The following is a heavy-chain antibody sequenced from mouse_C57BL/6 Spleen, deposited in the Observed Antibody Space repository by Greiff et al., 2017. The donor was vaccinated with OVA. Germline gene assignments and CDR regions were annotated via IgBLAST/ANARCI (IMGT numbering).Heavy chain of an antibody. D-gene: IGHD2-1*01. CDR2: IWSGGST. CDR1: GFSFTSYG. J-gene: IGHJ3*01. Sequence: QVQLQQSGPGLVQPSQSLSITCTVSGFSFTSYGVHWVRQSPGKGLEWLGVIWSGGSTDYNAAFISRLGISKDNSKSQVFFKMHSLQADDTAIYYCASYYGNYVGCAYWGQGTLVTVSA. V-gene: IGHV2-2*01. CDR3: ASYYGNYVGCAY.